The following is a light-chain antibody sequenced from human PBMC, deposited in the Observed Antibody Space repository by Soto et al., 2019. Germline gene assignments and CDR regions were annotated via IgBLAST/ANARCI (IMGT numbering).Light chain of an antibody. CDR3: SSYTNSSTYVV. V-gene: IGLV2-14*01. Sequence: QSALTQPASVSGSPGQSITISCTGTSSDVGGYNYVSWYQQHPDKAPKVMIYEVSNRPSGVSNRFSGSESGNTASLTISGLQAEDEADYYCSSYTNSSTYVVFGGGTKLTVL. CDR1: SSDVGGYNY. J-gene: IGLJ2*01. CDR2: EVS.